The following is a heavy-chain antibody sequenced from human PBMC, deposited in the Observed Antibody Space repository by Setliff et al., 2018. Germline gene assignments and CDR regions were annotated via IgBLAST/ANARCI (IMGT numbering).Heavy chain of an antibody. CDR1: GFTFDDYA. J-gene: IGHJ6*02. Sequence: GGSMRLAWGSLRLSCAASGFTFDDYAMHWVRQAPGKGLGWVSLISWDGGSTYYADSVKGRFTISRDNSKNSLYLQMNSLRAEDTALYYCAKDSVAVAGTDFYYYYGMDVWGQGTTVTVSS. CDR3: AKDSVAVAGTDFYYYYGMDV. CDR2: ISWDGGST. V-gene: IGHV3-43D*04. D-gene: IGHD6-19*01.